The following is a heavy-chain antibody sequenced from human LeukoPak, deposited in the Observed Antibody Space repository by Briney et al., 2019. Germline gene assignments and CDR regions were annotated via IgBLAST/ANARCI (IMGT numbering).Heavy chain of an antibody. J-gene: IGHJ4*02. CDR1: GYTFSNYG. CDR2: ISVYKGTT. Sequence: ASVKVSCKASGYTFSNYGVSWVRQAPGQGLEWVGWISVYKGTTKFAQNFQGRVTLTTDTSTSTAYMELRSLTTDDTAVYYCVRDFFRGGTQDFWGQGTLVTVSS. CDR3: VRDFFRGGTQDF. D-gene: IGHD3-10*01. V-gene: IGHV1-18*01.